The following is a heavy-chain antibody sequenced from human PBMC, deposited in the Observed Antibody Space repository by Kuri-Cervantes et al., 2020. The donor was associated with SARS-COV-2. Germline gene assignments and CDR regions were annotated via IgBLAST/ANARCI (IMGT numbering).Heavy chain of an antibody. Sequence: GESLKISCAASGFTFRSYAMSWVRQAPGKGLEWVSAISGSGGSTYYADSVKGRFTISRDNSKNTLYLQMNSLRAEDTAVYYCAKVESQVEDDYVGDYWGYFDYWGQGTLVTVSS. CDR2: ISGSGGST. CDR1: GFTFRSYA. CDR3: AKVESQVEDDYVGDYWGYFDY. V-gene: IGHV3-23*01. J-gene: IGHJ4*02. D-gene: IGHD4-17*01.